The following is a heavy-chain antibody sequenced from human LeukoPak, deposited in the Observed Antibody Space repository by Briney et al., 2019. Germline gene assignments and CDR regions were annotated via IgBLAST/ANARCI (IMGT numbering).Heavy chain of an antibody. Sequence: SETLSLTCTVSGDSISSHYWSWIRRTPGRGLEWIGYIYNTGATNYNPSLNSRVTISIDTSKNQFSLKLRSATAADTAVYYCARVEDRYGHVGYWGQGTLVTVSS. V-gene: IGHV4-59*08. CDR3: ARVEDRYGHVGY. CDR2: IYNTGAT. CDR1: GDSISSHY. D-gene: IGHD5-18*01. J-gene: IGHJ4*02.